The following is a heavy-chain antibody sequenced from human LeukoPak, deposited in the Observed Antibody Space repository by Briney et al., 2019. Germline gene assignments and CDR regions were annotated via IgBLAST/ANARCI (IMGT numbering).Heavy chain of an antibody. D-gene: IGHD5-12*01. J-gene: IGHJ4*02. V-gene: IGHV3-48*01. Sequence: GGSLRLSCAASGFTFSSYSMNWVRQAPGKGLEWVSYISSSSSTIYYADSVKGRFTISRDNAKNSLYLQMNSLRAEDTAVYYCASKGPSPPVYSGCDRKDYWGQGTLVTVSS. CDR3: ASKGPSPPVYSGCDRKDY. CDR1: GFTFSSYS. CDR2: ISSSSSTI.